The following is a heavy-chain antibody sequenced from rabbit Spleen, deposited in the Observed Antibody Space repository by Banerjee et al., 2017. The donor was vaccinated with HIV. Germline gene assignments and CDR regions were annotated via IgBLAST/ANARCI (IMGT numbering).Heavy chain of an antibody. CDR2: IDAGSSGFT. CDR3: ARDTSTSFSTYGMDL. D-gene: IGHD1-1*01. CDR1: GFSFSNKAV. J-gene: IGHJ6*01. V-gene: IGHV1S45*01. Sequence: QEQLVEYGGDLVQPEGSLTLTCKASGFSFSNKAVMCWVRQAPGKGLEWIACIDAGSSGFTYFASWAKGRFTCSKTSSTTVTLQMTSLTVADTATYFCARDTSTSFSTYGMDLWGQGTLVTVS.